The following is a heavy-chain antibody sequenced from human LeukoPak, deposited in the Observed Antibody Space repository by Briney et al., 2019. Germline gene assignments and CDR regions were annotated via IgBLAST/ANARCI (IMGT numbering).Heavy chain of an antibody. J-gene: IGHJ4*02. CDR3: ARDFDYSFDY. D-gene: IGHD3-9*01. CDR1: GGSISSYY. V-gene: IGHV4-59*01. CDR2: IHYSGGT. Sequence: PSETLSLTCTVSGGSISSYYWSWIRQPPGKGLEWIGYIHYSGGTNYNPSLKSRITTSVDTSKNHFSLKLSSVTAADTAVYYCARDFDYSFDYWGQGTLVTVSS.